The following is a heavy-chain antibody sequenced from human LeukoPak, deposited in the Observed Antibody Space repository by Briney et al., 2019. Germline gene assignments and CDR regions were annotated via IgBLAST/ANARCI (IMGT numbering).Heavy chain of an antibody. CDR3: ARDRSITIFGVDQNWFDP. CDR2: INPNSGGT. V-gene: IGHV1-2*02. Sequence: GASVKVSCKASGYTFTGYYMHWVRQAPGQGLEWMGWINPNSGGTNYAQKFQGRVTMTRDTSNSTAYMELSRLRSDDTAVYYCARDRSITIFGVDQNWFDPWGQGTLVTVSS. J-gene: IGHJ5*02. CDR1: GYTFTGYY. D-gene: IGHD3-3*01.